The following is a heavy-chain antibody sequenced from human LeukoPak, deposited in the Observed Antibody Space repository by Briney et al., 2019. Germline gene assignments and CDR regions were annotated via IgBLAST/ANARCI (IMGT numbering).Heavy chain of an antibody. V-gene: IGHV5-51*01. CDR2: IYPGDSGT. Sequence: GESLKISCKASGFSFTTFWIGWVRHMPGKSLESMGIIYPGDSGTRYSPSFQGQVTISADKSISTAYLQCSSLKASDTAVYYCARPRRSWDDAFDIWGQGTMVTVSS. CDR3: ARPRRSWDDAFDI. J-gene: IGHJ3*02. CDR1: GFSFTTFW. D-gene: IGHD3-10*01.